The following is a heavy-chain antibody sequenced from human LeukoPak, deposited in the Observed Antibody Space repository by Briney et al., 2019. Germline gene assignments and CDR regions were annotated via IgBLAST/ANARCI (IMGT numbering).Heavy chain of an antibody. D-gene: IGHD2-21*01. Sequence: GESLRLSCAASGFSLGTYSMNWVRRPPGKGLEWVSSISSSSKYIFYADSVRGRFTISRYNAKNSLFLQMNSLRAEDTAVYFCAREGIAVSGSDLWGQGTLVTVSS. V-gene: IGHV3-21*01. CDR1: GFSLGTYS. CDR2: ISSSSKYI. J-gene: IGHJ4*02. CDR3: AREGIAVSGSDL.